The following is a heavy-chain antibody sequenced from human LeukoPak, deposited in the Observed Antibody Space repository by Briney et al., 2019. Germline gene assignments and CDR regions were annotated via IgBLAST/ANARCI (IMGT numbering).Heavy chain of an antibody. D-gene: IGHD4-23*01. CDR1: GFTFSSYA. CDR3: ARENSGGYYYGMDV. J-gene: IGHJ6*02. CDR2: ISYDGSNK. Sequence: GGSLRLSCAASGFTFSSYAMHWVRQAPGKGLEWVAVISYDGSNKYYADSVKGRFTISRDNSKNTLYLRMNSLRAEDTAVYYCARENSGGYYYGMDVWGQGTTVTVSS. V-gene: IGHV3-30-3*01.